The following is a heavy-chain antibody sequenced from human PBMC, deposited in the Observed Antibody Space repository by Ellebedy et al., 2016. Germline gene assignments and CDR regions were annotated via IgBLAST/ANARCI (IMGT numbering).Heavy chain of an antibody. V-gene: IGHV3-64*01. J-gene: IGHJ4*02. CDR3: ARDWGAYPKYYFDY. CDR1: GFTFSSYW. CDR2: ISNDGGRT. Sequence: GGSLRLSCAASGFTFSSYWMHWVRQTPEKGLEYVSVISNDGGRTYYANSVKGRFTVSRDNSKNTLYLQMGSLRPEDMAVYYCARDWGAYPKYYFDYWGQGTLVTVSS. D-gene: IGHD3-16*01.